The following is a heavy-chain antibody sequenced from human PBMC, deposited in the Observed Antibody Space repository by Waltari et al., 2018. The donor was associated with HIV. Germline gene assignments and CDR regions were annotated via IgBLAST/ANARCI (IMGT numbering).Heavy chain of an antibody. CDR1: GGSISSSSYY. CDR2: IYYSGIT. V-gene: IGHV4-39*01. Sequence: QLQLQESGPGVVKPSETLSLTCTVSGGSISSSSYYWGWIRQPPGKGLEWIGSIYYSGITYYNPSLKSRGTISVDTSKNQFSLKLSSVTAADTAVYYCARLFQETDAFDIWGQGTMVTVSS. J-gene: IGHJ3*02. CDR3: ARLFQETDAFDI.